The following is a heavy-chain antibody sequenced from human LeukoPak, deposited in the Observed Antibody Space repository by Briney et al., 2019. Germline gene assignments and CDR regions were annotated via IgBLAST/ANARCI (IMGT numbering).Heavy chain of an antibody. CDR2: IYSDGST. J-gene: IGHJ4*02. D-gene: IGHD6-6*01. Sequence: PGGSLTPFSSACAVTFTSVPIGWVRQAPGQGLEWVSLIYSDGSTYYADFVKGRFSISRDNSKNTLYLQMNSLRADDTAVYYCASGIAAWDYWGQGTLVTVSS. CDR1: AVTFTSVP. CDR3: ASGIAAWDY. V-gene: IGHV3-66*01.